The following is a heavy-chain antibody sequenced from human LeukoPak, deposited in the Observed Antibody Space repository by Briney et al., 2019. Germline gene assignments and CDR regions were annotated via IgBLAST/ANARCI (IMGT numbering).Heavy chain of an antibody. CDR1: GGSISSGGYY. CDR3: ARSGGGYSSSKTHDY. J-gene: IGHJ4*02. CDR2: IYYSGST. D-gene: IGHD6-13*01. V-gene: IGHV4-31*03. Sequence: SETLSLTCTVSGGSISSGGYYWCWIRQHPGKGLEWIGYIYYSGSTYYNPSLKSRVTISVDTSKNQFSLKLSSVTAADTAVYYCARSGGGYSSSKTHDYWGQGTLVTVSS.